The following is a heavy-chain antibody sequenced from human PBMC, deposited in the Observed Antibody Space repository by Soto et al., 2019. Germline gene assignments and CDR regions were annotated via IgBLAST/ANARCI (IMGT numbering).Heavy chain of an antibody. D-gene: IGHD3-10*01. CDR1: GGSISSYY. V-gene: IGHV4-59*01. CDR2: IYYSGST. CDR3: ARGNYYGSGSYLIPYFDD. J-gene: IGHJ4*02. Sequence: QVQLQESGPGLVKPSETLSLTCTVSGGSISSYYWSWIRQPPGKGLEWIGYIYYSGSTNYNPSLKSRVTISVDTSKNQFSLKLSSVTAADTAVYYCARGNYYGSGSYLIPYFDDWGQGTLVTVSS.